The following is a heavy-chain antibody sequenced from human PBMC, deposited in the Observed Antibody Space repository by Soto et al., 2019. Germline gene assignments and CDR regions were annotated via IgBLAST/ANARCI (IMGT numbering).Heavy chain of an antibody. CDR3: AKDFSRGPMGMSLDS. CDR2: ISSDGSNK. Sequence: QVQLVESGGGVVHPGRSLRLSCTASGFSFSDFCMHWVRQAPGKGLEWLALISSDGSNKFYADSVRGRFTVSRDRSENTLHLHMNAVRIDDTAMYYCAKDFSRGPMGMSLDSWGQGTLVIVSS. J-gene: IGHJ4*02. CDR1: GFSFSDFC. V-gene: IGHV3-30*18. D-gene: IGHD1-26*01.